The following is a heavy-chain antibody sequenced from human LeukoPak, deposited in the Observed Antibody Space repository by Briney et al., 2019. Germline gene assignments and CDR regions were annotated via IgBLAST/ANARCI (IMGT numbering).Heavy chain of an antibody. CDR3: ARGYYCSSSSCYMSFDY. J-gene: IGHJ4*02. CDR2: TYYTSKWYN. D-gene: IGHD2-2*02. V-gene: IGHV6-1*01. CDR1: GDSVSSNSAA. Sequence: SQTLSLTCAISGDSVSSNSAAWNWIRQPPSGGLEWLGRTYYTSKWYNDYAPSVKGLITINPDTSKNQFSLQLNSVTPEDTAVYYCARGYYCSSSSCYMSFDYWGQGTLVTVSS.